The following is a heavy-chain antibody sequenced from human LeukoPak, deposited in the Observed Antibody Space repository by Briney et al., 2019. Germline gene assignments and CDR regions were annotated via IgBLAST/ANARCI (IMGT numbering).Heavy chain of an antibody. Sequence: GGSLRLSCAASGFTFSSYSMNWVRQAPGKGLEWVSSISSSSSYIYYADSGKGRFTISRDNAKNSLYLQMNSLRAEDTAVYYCARRRIDYYYGMDVWGQGTTVTVSS. D-gene: IGHD2/OR15-2a*01. CDR1: GFTFSSYS. CDR2: ISSSSSYI. J-gene: IGHJ6*02. CDR3: ARRRIDYYYGMDV. V-gene: IGHV3-21*01.